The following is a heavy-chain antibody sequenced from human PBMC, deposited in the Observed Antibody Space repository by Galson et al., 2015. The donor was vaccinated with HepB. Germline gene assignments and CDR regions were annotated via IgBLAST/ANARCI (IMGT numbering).Heavy chain of an antibody. CDR3: AKEDRTYYDFWSGPGSGMDV. V-gene: IGHV3-23*01. CDR1: GFAFSSYA. D-gene: IGHD3-3*01. Sequence: SLRLSCAASGFAFSSYAMNWVRQAPGKGLEWVSAISGSGGNTYYADSVKGRFAISRDNSKNTLYLQMNSLRAEDTAVYYCAKEDRTYYDFWSGPGSGMDVWGQGTTVTVSS. J-gene: IGHJ6*02. CDR2: ISGSGGNT.